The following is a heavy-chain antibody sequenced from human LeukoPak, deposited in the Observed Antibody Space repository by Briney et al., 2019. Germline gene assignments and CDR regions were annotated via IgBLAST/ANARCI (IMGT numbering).Heavy chain of an antibody. CDR1: GYTFTSYA. Sequence: ASVKVSCKASGYTFTSYAMNWVRQAPGQGLEWMGWINTNTGNPTYAQGFTGRFVFSLDTSVSTAYLQISSLKAEDTAVYYCASSYYYDILTGYPKLDYWGQGTLVTVSS. CDR2: INTNTGNP. J-gene: IGHJ4*02. V-gene: IGHV7-4-1*02. CDR3: ASSYYYDILTGYPKLDY. D-gene: IGHD3-9*01.